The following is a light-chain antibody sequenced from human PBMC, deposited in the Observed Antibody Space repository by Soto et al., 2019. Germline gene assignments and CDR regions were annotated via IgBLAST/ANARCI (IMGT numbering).Light chain of an antibody. J-gene: IGKJ5*01. Sequence: PGDRATLSCRASQSVKNYLAWYQEKPGQAPRLLIYDASTRATDIPARFSGTGSGTDFTRTINSLEPEDFAVYYCQHRRNWPITFGQGTRLEI. V-gene: IGKV3-11*01. CDR2: DAS. CDR1: QSVKNY. CDR3: QHRRNWPIT.